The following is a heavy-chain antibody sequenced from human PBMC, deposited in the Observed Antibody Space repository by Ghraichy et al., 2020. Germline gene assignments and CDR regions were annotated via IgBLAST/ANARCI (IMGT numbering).Heavy chain of an antibody. J-gene: IGHJ4*02. V-gene: IGHV3-7*03. D-gene: IGHD2-15*01. CDR1: GFTFSEYS. CDR3: VRGWYDY. CDR2: IKQDGSEK. Sequence: GGSLRLSWAASGFTFSEYSLSWVRQPPGKGLEWVANIKQDGSEKYYVHSVKGRFTISRDTAKNSLYLQMNSLRAEDTALYYCVRGWYDYWGQVTLVTVSS.